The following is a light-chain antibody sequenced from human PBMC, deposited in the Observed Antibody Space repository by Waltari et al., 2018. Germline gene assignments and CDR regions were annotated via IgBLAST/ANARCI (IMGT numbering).Light chain of an antibody. V-gene: IGKV3-20*01. CDR1: QSVDSSD. Sequence: EIVLTQSPGTLSLSPGESATLSCRASQSVDSSDLAWYQQKAGQAPRLLIYGTSRRATGIPDRFSGSGSGTDFTLTISRLEPEDSAVYYCHQYGTSPRTFGQGTKVEIK. CDR2: GTS. J-gene: IGKJ1*01. CDR3: HQYGTSPRT.